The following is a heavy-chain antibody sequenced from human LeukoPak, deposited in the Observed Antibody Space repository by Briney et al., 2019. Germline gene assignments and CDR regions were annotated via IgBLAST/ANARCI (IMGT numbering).Heavy chain of an antibody. J-gene: IGHJ6*03. CDR2: IKQDGSEK. V-gene: IGHV3-7*01. Sequence: QPGGSLRLSCAAPGFTFISYWMSGVRQAPGKGLEWVANIKQDGSEKYYVDSVKGRFTISRDNAKNSLYLQMNSLRAEDTAVYYCARKGGATTYGYYYYYMDVWGKGTTVTISS. D-gene: IGHD1-26*01. CDR3: ARKGGATTYGYYYYYMDV. CDR1: GFTFISYW.